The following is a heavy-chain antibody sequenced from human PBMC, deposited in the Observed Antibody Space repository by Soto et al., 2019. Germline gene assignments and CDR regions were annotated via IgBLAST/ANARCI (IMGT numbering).Heavy chain of an antibody. J-gene: IGHJ5*02. Sequence: PAESLTLPCAASGFTVSSYCRSWVRQAPGKGLEWVANINHSGSNKYYVDSVKGRFTISRANANNSPYLQMTSLRADNTAVYYCARENVQMKRPITCGFDPCGQGTLVTLS. CDR3: ARENVQMKRPITCGFDP. CDR1: GFTVSSYC. CDR2: INHSGSNK. D-gene: IGHD1-1*01. V-gene: IGHV3-7*01.